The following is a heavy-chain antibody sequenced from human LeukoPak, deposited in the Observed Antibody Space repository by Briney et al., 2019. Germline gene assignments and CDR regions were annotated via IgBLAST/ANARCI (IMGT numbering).Heavy chain of an antibody. CDR1: GFTFSSYA. V-gene: IGHV3-23*01. Sequence: GGSLRLSCAASGFTFSSYAMSWVRQAPGKGLEWVSAISGSGGSTYYADSVKGRFTISRDNSKNTLYLQMNSLRSDDTAVYYCAVEAAAGLNFDYWGQGTLVTVSS. J-gene: IGHJ4*02. CDR2: ISGSGGST. D-gene: IGHD6-13*01. CDR3: AVEAAAGLNFDY.